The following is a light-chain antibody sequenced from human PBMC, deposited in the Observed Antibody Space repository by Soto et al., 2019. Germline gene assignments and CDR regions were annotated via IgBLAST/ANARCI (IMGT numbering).Light chain of an antibody. V-gene: IGLV2-14*03. CDR3: SSYSGSSTHVV. J-gene: IGLJ2*01. CDR2: DVS. CDR1: TSDVGGYNY. Sequence: QSALTQPASVSGSPGQSITISCTGTTSDVGGYNYVSWYQQHPGKAPKLMIYDVSNRPSGVSNRFSASKSCNTASLTISGRQDEDEDDYYCSSYSGSSTHVVVGGGTKLTVL.